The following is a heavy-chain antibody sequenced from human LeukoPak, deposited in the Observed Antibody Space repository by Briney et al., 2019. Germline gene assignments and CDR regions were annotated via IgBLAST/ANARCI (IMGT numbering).Heavy chain of an antibody. CDR3: ARYRVDPGFDY. CDR1: GGTFSSYA. J-gene: IGHJ4*02. CDR2: MNPNSGNT. D-gene: IGHD2-2*01. V-gene: IGHV1-8*02. Sequence: ASVKVSCKASGGTFSSYAISWVRQATGQGLEWMGWMNPNSGNTGYAQKFQGRVTMTRNTSISTAYMELSSLRSEDTAVYYCARYRVDPGFDYWGQGTLVTVSS.